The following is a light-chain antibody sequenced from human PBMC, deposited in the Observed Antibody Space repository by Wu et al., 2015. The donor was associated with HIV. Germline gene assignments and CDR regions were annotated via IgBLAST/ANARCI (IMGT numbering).Light chain of an antibody. CDR1: QTVSNN. CDR3: QQYGSSIT. V-gene: IGKV3-15*01. CDR2: GAS. Sequence: EIVMTQSPATLSVSPGERATLSCRASQTVSNNLAWYQKKPGQAPRLLIYGASTRATGIPARFSGSGSGTDFTLTISSVQSEDFAVYYCQQYGSSITFGQGTRLEIK. J-gene: IGKJ5*01.